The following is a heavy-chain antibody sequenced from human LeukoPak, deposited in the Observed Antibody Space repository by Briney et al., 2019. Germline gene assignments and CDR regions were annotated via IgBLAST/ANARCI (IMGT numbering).Heavy chain of an antibody. J-gene: IGHJ4*02. CDR3: ARDESRYYYDSSGYYPPHFDY. Sequence: NYAQKFQGRVTITADESTSTAYMELSSLRSEDTAVYYCARDESRYYYDSSGYYPPHFDYWGQGTLVTVSS. V-gene: IGHV1-69*01. D-gene: IGHD3-22*01.